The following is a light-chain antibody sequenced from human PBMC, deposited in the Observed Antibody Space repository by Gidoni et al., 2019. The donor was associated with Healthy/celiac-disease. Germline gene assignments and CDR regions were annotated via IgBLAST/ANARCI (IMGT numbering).Light chain of an antibody. Sequence: QAGLTQPPSVSKGLRQTATLTCTGNSNNVGNQGAAWLQQHQGHPPKLLSYRNNNRPSGISESFSASRSGNTASLTITGLQPEDEADYYCSAWDSSLSAVVFGGGTKLTVL. CDR3: SAWDSSLSAVV. CDR1: SNNVGNQG. V-gene: IGLV10-54*04. J-gene: IGLJ2*01. CDR2: RNN.